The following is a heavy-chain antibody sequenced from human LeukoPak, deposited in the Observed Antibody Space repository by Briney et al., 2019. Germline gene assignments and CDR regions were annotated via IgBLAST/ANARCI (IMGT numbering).Heavy chain of an antibody. CDR2: IIPIFGTA. D-gene: IGHD3-3*01. Sequence: ASVKVSCKASGYTFTSYDINWVRQAPGQGLEWMGGIIPIFGTANYAQKFQGRVTITTDESTSTAYMELSSLRSEDTAVYYCARDRGGYDFWSGYSIWGRGTLVTVPS. CDR1: GYTFTSYD. J-gene: IGHJ4*02. V-gene: IGHV1-69*05. CDR3: ARDRGGYDFWSGYSI.